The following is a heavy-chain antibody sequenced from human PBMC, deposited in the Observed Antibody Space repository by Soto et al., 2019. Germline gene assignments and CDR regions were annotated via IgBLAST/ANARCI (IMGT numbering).Heavy chain of an antibody. V-gene: IGHV4-34*01. J-gene: IGHJ4*02. Sequence: SETLSLTCAFYCGSFSGYYWSWIRQPPGKGLEWIGEINHSGSTNYNPSLKSRVTISVDTSKNQFSLKLSSVTAADTAVYYCARSGWYYYDSSGYFDYWGQGTLVTVSS. CDR3: ARSGWYYYDSSGYFDY. D-gene: IGHD3-22*01. CDR1: CGSFSGYY. CDR2: INHSGST.